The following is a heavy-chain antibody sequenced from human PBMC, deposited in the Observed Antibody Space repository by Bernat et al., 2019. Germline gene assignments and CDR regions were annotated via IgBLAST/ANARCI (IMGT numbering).Heavy chain of an antibody. Sequence: QVQLQQWGAGLLKPSETLSLTCTVSGGSISSYYWSWIRQPPGKGLEWIGYIYYSGSTNYNPSLKSRVTISVDTSKNQFSLKLSSVTAADTAVYYCARPLSGDSSFDAFDIWGQGTMVTVSS. CDR2: IYYSGST. CDR3: ARPLSGDSSFDAFDI. J-gene: IGHJ3*02. V-gene: IGHV4-59*08. CDR1: GGSISSYY. D-gene: IGHD2-21*02.